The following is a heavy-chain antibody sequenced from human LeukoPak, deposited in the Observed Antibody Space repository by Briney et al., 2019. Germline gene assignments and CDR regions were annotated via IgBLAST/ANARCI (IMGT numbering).Heavy chain of an antibody. J-gene: IGHJ6*04. D-gene: IGHD1-7*01. V-gene: IGHV3-21*01. CDR2: ISSRSTYI. Sequence: GGSLRLSCAASGFTFSSYSMNWVRQAPGKGLEWVSSISSRSTYIYSADSVKGRFTISRDNAKNSLYLQMNSLRAEDTAVYYCAREIARGDWNYSEMDVWGKGTTVTVSS. CDR3: AREIARGDWNYSEMDV. CDR1: GFTFSSYS.